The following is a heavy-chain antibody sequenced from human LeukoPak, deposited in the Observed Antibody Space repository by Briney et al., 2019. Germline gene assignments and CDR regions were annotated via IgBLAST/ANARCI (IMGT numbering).Heavy chain of an antibody. Sequence: PSETLSLTCTVSGGSISSSSYYWGWIRQPPGKGLEWIGSIYYSGSTYYNPSLKSRVTISVDTSKNQFSLKLSSVTAADTAVYYCARGLGEDYMDVWGKGTTVTVSS. J-gene: IGHJ6*03. CDR1: GGSISSSSYY. V-gene: IGHV4-39*07. CDR3: ARGLGEDYMDV. CDR2: IYYSGST. D-gene: IGHD3-3*01.